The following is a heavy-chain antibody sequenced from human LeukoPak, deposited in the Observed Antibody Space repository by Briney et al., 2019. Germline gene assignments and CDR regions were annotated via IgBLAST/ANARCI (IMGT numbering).Heavy chain of an antibody. J-gene: IGHJ6*02. CDR1: GFTFSSNY. D-gene: IGHD1-26*01. CDR2: IYSGGST. CDR3: ARQSGSYGRYYYYGMDV. Sequence: GGSLRLSCAASGFTFSSNYMSWVRQAPGKGLEWVSVIYSGGSTYYADSVKGRFTISRHNSKNTLYLQMNSLRAEDTAVYYCARQSGSYGRYYYYGMDVWGQGTTVTVSS. V-gene: IGHV3-53*04.